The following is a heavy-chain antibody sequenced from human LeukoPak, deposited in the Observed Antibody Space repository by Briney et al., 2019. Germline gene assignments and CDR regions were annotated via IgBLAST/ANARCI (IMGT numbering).Heavy chain of an antibody. CDR2: INHSGST. CDR1: GGSFSGYY. V-gene: IGHV4-34*01. D-gene: IGHD5-18*01. Sequence: SGTLSLTRAVYGGSFSGYYLSWIRQPPGKELEWIGEINHSGSTNYNPSLKSRVNISVDTSKNQFSLKLTSVPAADTAVYYCARTTEGGYTYGYFYYYYMDVWGKGTTVTISS. J-gene: IGHJ6*03. CDR3: ARTTEGGYTYGYFYYYYMDV.